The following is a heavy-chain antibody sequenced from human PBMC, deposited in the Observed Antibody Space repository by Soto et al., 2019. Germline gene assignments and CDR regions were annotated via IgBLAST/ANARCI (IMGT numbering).Heavy chain of an antibody. CDR2: ISYDGSNK. CDR3: ARVHLDNYDSSGYYFYYFDY. CDR1: GFTFSSYA. Sequence: PVGSLRLSCAASGFTFSSYAMHWVRQAPGKGLEWVAVISYDGSNKYYADSVKGRFTISRDNSKNTLYLQMNSLRAEDTAVYYCARVHLDNYDSSGYYFYYFDYWGQGTLVTVSS. J-gene: IGHJ4*02. D-gene: IGHD3-22*01. V-gene: IGHV3-30-3*01.